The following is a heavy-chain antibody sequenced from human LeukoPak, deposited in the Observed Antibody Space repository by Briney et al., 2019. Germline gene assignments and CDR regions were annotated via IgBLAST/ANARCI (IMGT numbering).Heavy chain of an antibody. CDR2: ISYDGSNK. D-gene: IGHD6-13*01. V-gene: IGHV3-30*18. CDR1: GFTFSSYG. CDR3: AKDLSWYEAYYFDY. J-gene: IGHJ4*02. Sequence: PGGSLRLSCAASGFTFSSYGMHWVRLAPGKGLEWVAVISYDGSNKYYADSVKGRFTISRDNSKNTLYLQMNSLRAEDTAVYYCAKDLSWYEAYYFDYWGQGTLVTVSS.